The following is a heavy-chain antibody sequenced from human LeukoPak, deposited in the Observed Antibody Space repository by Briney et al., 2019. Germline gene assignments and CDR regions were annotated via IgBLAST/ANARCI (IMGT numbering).Heavy chain of an antibody. D-gene: IGHD1-1*01. CDR2: VSGSGGAT. CDR3: AKNRGGTYKYYMDV. CDR1: GFTFNNYA. J-gene: IGHJ6*03. V-gene: IGHV3-23*01. Sequence: GSLRLSCAASGFTFNNYAMSWVRQAPGMGLEWLSYVSGSGGATYYAASVKGRFTISRNNSKNTVYLQMGSLRAEDTAVYYCAKNRGGTYKYYMDVWGNGTTVTVSS.